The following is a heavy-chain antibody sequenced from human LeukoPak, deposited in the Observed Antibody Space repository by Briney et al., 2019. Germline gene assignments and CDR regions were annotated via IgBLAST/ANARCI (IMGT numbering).Heavy chain of an antibody. CDR1: GFTFTTYW. D-gene: IGHD4-17*01. Sequence: GGSLRLSCAASGFTFTTYWMSWVRQLPGKGLEWVANINQDGTEKYYVDSVKGRFTISRDNAKNSLDLQMNSLRDEDTAVYYCAKESDYGDYVGYWGQGTLVTVSS. CDR3: AKESDYGDYVGY. V-gene: IGHV3-7*01. CDR2: INQDGTEK. J-gene: IGHJ4*02.